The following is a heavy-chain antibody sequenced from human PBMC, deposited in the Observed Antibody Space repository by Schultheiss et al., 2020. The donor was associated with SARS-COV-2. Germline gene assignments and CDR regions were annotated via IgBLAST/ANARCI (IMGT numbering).Heavy chain of an antibody. CDR1: GGTFSSYA. D-gene: IGHD6-19*01. J-gene: IGHJ4*02. CDR2: IIPIFGTA. Sequence: SVKVSCKASGGTFSSYAISWVRQAPGQGLEWMGGIIPIFGTANYAQKFQGRVTITADKSTSTAYMELSSLRSEDTAVYYCARDFTAVAAHFDYWGQGTLVTVSS. V-gene: IGHV1-69*06. CDR3: ARDFTAVAAHFDY.